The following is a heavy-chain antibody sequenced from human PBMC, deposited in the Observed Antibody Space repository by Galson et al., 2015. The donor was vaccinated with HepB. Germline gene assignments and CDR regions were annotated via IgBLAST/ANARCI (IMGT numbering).Heavy chain of an antibody. J-gene: IGHJ4*02. CDR1: AYSFTKSW. V-gene: IGHV5-51*01. CDR2: IYPGDSDT. Sequence: QSGAEVKKPGESLKISCKGSAYSFTKSWIGWVRQMPGKGLEWMGMIYPGDSDTRYSPSFQGQVTISADKSITTAYLQWSNLKASDTATYYCARQWSDSSTWPTYFDYWGQGTPVTVSS. CDR3: ARQWSDSSTWPTYFDY. D-gene: IGHD6-13*01.